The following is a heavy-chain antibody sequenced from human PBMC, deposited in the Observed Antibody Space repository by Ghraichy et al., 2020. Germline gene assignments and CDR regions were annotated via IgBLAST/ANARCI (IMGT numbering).Heavy chain of an antibody. J-gene: IGHJ3*02. CDR2: ISSSGSST. V-gene: IGHV3-48*03. CDR1: GLTLSSFE. D-gene: IGHD6-13*01. Sequence: GESLNISCAASGLTLSSFEMNWVRQAPGKGLEWVSYISSSGSSTYYADSVKGRFTISRDNAKNSLYLQMSSLSAEDTAVYYCARGGSSNYLFNAFDIWGQGTMVTVSS. CDR3: ARGGSSNYLFNAFDI.